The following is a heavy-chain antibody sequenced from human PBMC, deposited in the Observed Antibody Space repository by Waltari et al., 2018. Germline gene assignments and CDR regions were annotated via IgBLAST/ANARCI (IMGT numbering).Heavy chain of an antibody. CDR2: ISYDGSNK. D-gene: IGHD6-19*01. J-gene: IGHJ4*02. Sequence: QVQLVESGGGVVQPGRSLSLSCAASGFTFSSYGMHWVRQAPGKGLEWVAVISYDGSNKYYADSVKGRFTISRDNSKNTLYLQMNSLRAEDTAVYYCASRPVAGTGWGQGTLVTVSS. CDR3: ASRPVAGTG. V-gene: IGHV3-30*03. CDR1: GFTFSSYG.